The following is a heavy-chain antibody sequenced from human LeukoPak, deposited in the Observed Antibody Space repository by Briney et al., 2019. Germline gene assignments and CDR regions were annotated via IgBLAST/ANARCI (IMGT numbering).Heavy chain of an antibody. CDR2: IYYSGST. CDR1: GGSISSSSYY. J-gene: IGHJ4*02. V-gene: IGHV4-39*01. CDR3: VYYYGSGSYYKGLN. D-gene: IGHD3-10*01. Sequence: SETLSLTCTVSGGSISSSSYYWGWIRQPPGKGLEWIGSIYYSGSTYYNPSLKSRVTISVDTSKNQFSLKLSSVTAADTAVYYCVYYYGSGSYYKGLNWGQGTLVTVSS.